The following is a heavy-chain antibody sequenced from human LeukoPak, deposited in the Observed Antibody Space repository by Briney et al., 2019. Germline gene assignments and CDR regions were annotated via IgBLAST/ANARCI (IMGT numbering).Heavy chain of an antibody. V-gene: IGHV4-34*01. D-gene: IGHD6-19*01. CDR2: INHSGST. CDR1: GGSFSGYY. CDR3: ARSSVAGTHY. Sequence: NPSETLSLTCAVYGGSFSGYYWSWIRQPPGKGLEWIGEINHSGSTNYNPSLKSRVTISVDTSKNQFSLKLSSVTAADTAVYYCARSSVAGTHYWGQGTLVTVSS. J-gene: IGHJ4*02.